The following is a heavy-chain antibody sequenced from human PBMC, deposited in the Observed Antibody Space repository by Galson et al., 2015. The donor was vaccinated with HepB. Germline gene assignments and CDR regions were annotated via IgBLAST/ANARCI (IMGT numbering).Heavy chain of an antibody. CDR1: GFTFSSYA. J-gene: IGHJ6*02. Sequence: SLRLSCAASGFTFSSYAMSWVRQAPGKGLEWVSAISGSGGSTYYADSVKGRFTISRDNSKNTLYLQMNSLRAEDTAVYYCARFRFSIAARPDYYYYGMDVWGQGTTVTVSS. CDR2: ISGSGGST. V-gene: IGHV3-23*01. CDR3: ARFRFSIAARPDYYYYGMDV. D-gene: IGHD6-6*01.